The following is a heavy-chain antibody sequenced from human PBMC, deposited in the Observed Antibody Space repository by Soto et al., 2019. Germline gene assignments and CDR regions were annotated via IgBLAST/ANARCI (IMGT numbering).Heavy chain of an antibody. CDR3: AHRRGGSSDNWFDP. J-gene: IGHJ5*02. CDR2: IYWDDDK. CDR1: GFSLSTSGVG. Sequence: QITLKESGPTLVKPTQTLTLTCTFSGFSLSTSGVGVGWIRQPPGKALEWLALIYWDDDKRYSPSLKSRLTITKYPSKNQLVLTMTNMDPVDTATYYCAHRRGGSSDNWFDPWGQGTLVTVSS. V-gene: IGHV2-5*02. D-gene: IGHD2-15*01.